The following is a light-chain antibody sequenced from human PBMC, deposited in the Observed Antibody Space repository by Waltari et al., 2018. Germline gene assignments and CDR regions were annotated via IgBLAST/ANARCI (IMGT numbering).Light chain of an antibody. V-gene: IGKV3-20*01. CDR2: GAS. CDR3: QHYVRLPVT. Sequence: EIMLTQSPGTLSLSPGERATLSCRTSQSIGRSLAWYQQKLGQAPRLLIYGASSRATDIPDRFSGSGSGTDFSLTINTLEPEDCALYYCQHYVRLPVTFGQGTKVEIK. CDR1: QSIGRS. J-gene: IGKJ1*01.